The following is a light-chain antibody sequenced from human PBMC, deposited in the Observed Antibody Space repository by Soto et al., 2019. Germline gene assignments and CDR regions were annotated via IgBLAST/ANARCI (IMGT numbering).Light chain of an antibody. V-gene: IGKV3-11*01. CDR2: DAS. Sequence: EIVLTQSPATLSLSPGERATLSCRASQSVSTYLAWYQQKPGQAPRLLIYDASNRATGIPARFSGSGSGTDFTLTISSLEPEDFAVYYCQQRSDWPPRLTFGGGTKVEIK. CDR3: QQRSDWPPRLT. CDR1: QSVSTY. J-gene: IGKJ4*01.